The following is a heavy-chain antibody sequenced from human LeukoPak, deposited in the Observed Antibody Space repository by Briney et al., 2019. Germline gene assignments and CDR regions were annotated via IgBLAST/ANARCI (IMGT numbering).Heavy chain of an antibody. CDR1: GFAFSSYA. J-gene: IGHJ6*02. Sequence: GGSLRLSCAASGFAFSSYAMSWVRQAPGKRLEWVSAISGSGGSTYYADSVKGRFTISRDNSKNTLYLQMNSLRAEDTAVYYCAKDEYSSSWPYYYYYYGMDVWGQGTTVTVSS. V-gene: IGHV3-23*01. D-gene: IGHD6-13*01. CDR3: AKDEYSSSWPYYYYYYGMDV. CDR2: ISGSGGST.